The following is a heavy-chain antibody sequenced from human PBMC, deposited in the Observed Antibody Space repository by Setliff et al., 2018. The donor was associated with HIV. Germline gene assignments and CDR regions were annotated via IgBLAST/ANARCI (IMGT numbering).Heavy chain of an antibody. J-gene: IGHJ3*02. Sequence: PSETLSLTCNVSAGSFTNSNYYWGWIRQPPGKGLEWIGSFHYSGSTSYSPSLRSRVTISVDTSKNQFSLELTSVTAADTAVYYCARLDDSGSYYENAFDIWGQGAMVTVSS. CDR2: FHYSGST. CDR3: ARLDDSGSYYENAFDI. V-gene: IGHV4-39*01. CDR1: AGSFTNSNYY. D-gene: IGHD1-26*01.